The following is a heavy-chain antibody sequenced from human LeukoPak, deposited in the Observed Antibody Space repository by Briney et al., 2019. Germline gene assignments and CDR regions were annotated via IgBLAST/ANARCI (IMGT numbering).Heavy chain of an antibody. D-gene: IGHD2/OR15-2a*01. Sequence: GGSLRLSCAASGFTFNSHWMAWVRQAPGKGLEWVAHISQDETKNYYVDSVKGRFTISRDNGKNSLYLEMSSLRAEDTAVYYCAKYYSRSLDIWGQGTMVTVSS. CDR1: GFTFNSHW. CDR2: ISQDETKN. CDR3: AKYYSRSLDI. J-gene: IGHJ3*02. V-gene: IGHV3-7*01.